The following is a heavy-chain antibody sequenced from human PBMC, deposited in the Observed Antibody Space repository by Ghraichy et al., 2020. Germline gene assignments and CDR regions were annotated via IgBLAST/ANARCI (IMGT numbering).Heavy chain of an antibody. CDR1: GYSISRRYH. D-gene: IGHD2-15*01. CDR2: IYHSGST. Sequence: SETLSLTCTVSGYSISRRYHWGCFRHPPWKGLKWIANIYHSGSTYFNPSLKSRVTISVDTSKNQFSLNLSSVTATDTAVYYCARVPTTRSGPRTYYFDYWGLLTLVTVSS. J-gene: IGHJ4*02. V-gene: IGHV4-38-2*02. CDR3: ARVPTTRSGPRTYYFDY.